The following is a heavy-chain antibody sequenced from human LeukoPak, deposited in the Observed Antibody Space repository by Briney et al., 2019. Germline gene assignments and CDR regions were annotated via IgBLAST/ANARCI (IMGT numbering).Heavy chain of an antibody. CDR1: GGSISSGDYY. J-gene: IGHJ5*02. CDR3: VRRARSYWFDP. CDR2: IYYSGST. V-gene: IGHV4-30-4*01. Sequence: PSETLSLTCTVSGGSISSGDYYWSWIRQPPGKGLEWIGYIYYSGSTYYNPSLKSRVTISVDTSKNQFSLKLSSVTAADTAVYYCVRRARSYWFDPWGQGTLVTVSS.